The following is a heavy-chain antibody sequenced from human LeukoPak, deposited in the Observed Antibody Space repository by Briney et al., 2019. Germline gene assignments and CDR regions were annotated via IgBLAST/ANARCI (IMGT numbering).Heavy chain of an antibody. CDR2: ISSSSSYI. V-gene: IGHV3-21*01. CDR1: GFTFSSYS. J-gene: IGHJ4*02. Sequence: GGSLRLSCAASGFTFSSYSMNWVRQAPGKGLEWVSSISSSSSYIYYADSVKGRFTISRDNAKNSLYLQMNSLRAEDTAVYYCARGSGGIAARDYWGQGTLVTVSS. D-gene: IGHD6-6*01. CDR3: ARGSGGIAARDY.